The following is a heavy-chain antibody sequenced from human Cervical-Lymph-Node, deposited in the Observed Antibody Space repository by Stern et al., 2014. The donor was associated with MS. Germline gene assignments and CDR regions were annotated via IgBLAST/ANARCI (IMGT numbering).Heavy chain of an antibody. Sequence: VQLQESGPALVKSSETLSLTCTVSSGSISPYYWNWLRPPAGKVLEWIWRLYSSGTTNYKSYLKSRVTMSVDTPKNQFSLKLTSLSAADTDVYYCARQTSVTSSLNFSYGMDVWGQGTTVTVSS. J-gene: IGHJ6*02. V-gene: IGHV4-4*07. CDR2: LYSSGTT. CDR3: ARQTSVTSSLNFSYGMDV. D-gene: IGHD4-17*01. CDR1: SGSISPYY.